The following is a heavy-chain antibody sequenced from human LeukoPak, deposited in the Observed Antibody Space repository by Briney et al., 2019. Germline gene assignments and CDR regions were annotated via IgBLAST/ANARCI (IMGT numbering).Heavy chain of an antibody. V-gene: IGHV3-21*01. D-gene: IGHD3-10*01. J-gene: IGHJ5*02. CDR1: GFTFSSYS. Sequence: GGSLRLSCAASGFTFSSYSMNWVRQAPGKGLEWVSSISSSSSYIYYADSVKGRFTISRDNAKNSLYLQMNSLRAEDTAVYYCAREASYYGSGSYSIWFDPWGQGTLVTVSS. CDR2: ISSSSSYI. CDR3: AREASYYGSGSYSIWFDP.